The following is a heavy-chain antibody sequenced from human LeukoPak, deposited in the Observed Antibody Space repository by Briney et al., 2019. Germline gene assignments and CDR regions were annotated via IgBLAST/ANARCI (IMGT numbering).Heavy chain of an antibody. CDR2: IYSDGST. J-gene: IGHJ4*02. V-gene: IGHV3-66*02. Sequence: GESLKISCAASGFTVTSNYMSWVRQASGKGLEWVSIIYSDGSTYYADSVKGRFTISRDNSKNTLYLQMNSLRLEDTAVYYCAREGSGWYPFDYWGQGTLVTVSS. CDR3: AREGSGWYPFDY. D-gene: IGHD6-19*01. CDR1: GFTVTSNY.